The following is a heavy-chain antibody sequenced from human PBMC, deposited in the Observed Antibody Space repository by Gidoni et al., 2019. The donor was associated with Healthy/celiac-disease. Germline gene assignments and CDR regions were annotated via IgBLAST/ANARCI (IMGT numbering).Heavy chain of an antibody. CDR3: ARGLTNYDSSGYYYVGFDY. D-gene: IGHD3-22*01. Sequence: QVQLQQWGAGLLKPSETLSLTCAVYGGSFSGYYWSWIRQPPGKGLEWIGEINHSGSTNYNPSLKSRVTISVDTSKNQFSLKLSSVTAADTAVYYCARGLTNYDSSGYYYVGFDYWGQGTLVTVSS. J-gene: IGHJ4*02. V-gene: IGHV4-34*01. CDR2: INHSGST. CDR1: GGSFSGYY.